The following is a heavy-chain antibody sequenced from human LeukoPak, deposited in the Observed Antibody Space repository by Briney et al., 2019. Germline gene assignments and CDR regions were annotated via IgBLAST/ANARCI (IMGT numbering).Heavy chain of an antibody. CDR1: GYTFTSYG. D-gene: IGHD2-15*01. J-gene: IGHJ6*03. V-gene: IGHV1-18*01. CDR2: ISAYNGNT. Sequence: GASVKVSCKASGYTFTSYGISWVRQAPGQGLEWMGWISAYNGNTNYAQKLQGRVTMTTDTSTSTAYMELRSLRSDDTAVYYCARVADSYCSGGSCSFYYYYMDVWGKGTTVTISS. CDR3: ARVADSYCSGGSCSFYYYYMDV.